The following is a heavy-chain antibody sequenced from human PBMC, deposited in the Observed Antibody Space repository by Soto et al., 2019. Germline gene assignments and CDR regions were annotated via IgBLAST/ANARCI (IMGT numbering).Heavy chain of an antibody. Sequence: SEPLSLPCTVSGGSISSYYWSWIRQPAGKGLEWIGRIYTSGSTNYNPSLKSRVTMSVDTSKNQFSLKLSSVTAADTAVYYCARASIAAAGMGFDYWGQGTLVTVAS. J-gene: IGHJ4*02. CDR3: ARASIAAAGMGFDY. CDR2: IYTSGST. CDR1: GGSISSYY. V-gene: IGHV4-4*07. D-gene: IGHD6-13*01.